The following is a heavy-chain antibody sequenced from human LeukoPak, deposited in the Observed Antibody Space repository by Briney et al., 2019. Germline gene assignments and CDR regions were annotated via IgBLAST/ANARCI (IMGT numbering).Heavy chain of an antibody. CDR1: VGSITSYF. Sequence: PPETLSLTRTVSVGSITSYFWSWIPQPPGKGLEWIAYISYSGSTTYNPSLKSRVIISVDASKNQFSLKLRSVTAADTAVYYCAGEDYGGYRFDYWGQGTVVTVSS. CDR3: AGEDYGGYRFDY. J-gene: IGHJ4*02. V-gene: IGHV4-59*01. D-gene: IGHD4-23*01. CDR2: ISYSGST.